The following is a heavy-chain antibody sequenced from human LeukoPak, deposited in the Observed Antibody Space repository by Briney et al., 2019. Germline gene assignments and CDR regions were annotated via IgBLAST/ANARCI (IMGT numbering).Heavy chain of an antibody. CDR2: IYYSGST. CDR1: GGSIRSSSYY. V-gene: IGHV4-39*07. J-gene: IGHJ3*02. D-gene: IGHD1-1*01. Sequence: SETLSLTCTVSGGSIRSSSYYWGWSRQPPGKGLEWIGSIYYSGSTYYNPSLKSRVTISVDTSKNQFSLKLSSVTAADTAVYYCARFRGTNAFDIWGQGTMVTVSS. CDR3: ARFRGTNAFDI.